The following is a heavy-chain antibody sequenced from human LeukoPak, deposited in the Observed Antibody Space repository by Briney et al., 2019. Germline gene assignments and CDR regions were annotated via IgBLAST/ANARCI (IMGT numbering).Heavy chain of an antibody. CDR2: IYYSGST. J-gene: IGHJ6*02. CDR1: GGSISNYY. D-gene: IGHD3-22*01. V-gene: IGHV4-59*01. Sequence: PSETLSLTCTVSGGSISNYYWSWIRQPPGKGLEWIGYIYYSGSTNYSPSLKSRVTISVDTSKNQLSLKLSSVTAADTAVYYCARDRSPEHYYDSSHWDYYYGMDVWGQGTTVTVSS. CDR3: ARDRSPEHYYDSSHWDYYYGMDV.